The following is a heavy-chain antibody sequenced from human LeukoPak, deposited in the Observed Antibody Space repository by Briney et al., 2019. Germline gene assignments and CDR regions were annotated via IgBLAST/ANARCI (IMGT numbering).Heavy chain of an antibody. V-gene: IGHV1-18*01. D-gene: IGHD3-10*01. CDR2: ISAYNGNT. J-gene: IGHJ2*01. CDR1: GYTFTSYG. Sequence: ASVKVSCKASGYTFTSYGISWVRQAPGQGLEWMGWISAYNGNTNYAQKLQGRVTMTTDTSTSTAYMELRSLRSDDTAVYYCARTLEFGGSGSAYWYFDLWGRGTLVTVSS. CDR3: ARTLEFGGSGSAYWYFDL.